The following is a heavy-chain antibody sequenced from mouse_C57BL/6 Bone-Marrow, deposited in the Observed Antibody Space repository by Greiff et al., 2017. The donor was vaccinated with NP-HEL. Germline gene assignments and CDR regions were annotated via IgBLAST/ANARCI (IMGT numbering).Heavy chain of an antibody. Sequence: QVQLQQSGAELVRPGASVKLSCKASGYTFTDYYINWVKQRPGQGLEWIARIYPGSGNTYYNEKFKGKATLTAEKSSSTAYMQLSSLTSEDSAVYFCARGDYVYGTPFDYWGQGTTLTVSS. J-gene: IGHJ2*01. CDR1: GYTFTDYY. V-gene: IGHV1-76*01. D-gene: IGHD1-1*01. CDR2: IYPGSGNT. CDR3: ARGDYVYGTPFDY.